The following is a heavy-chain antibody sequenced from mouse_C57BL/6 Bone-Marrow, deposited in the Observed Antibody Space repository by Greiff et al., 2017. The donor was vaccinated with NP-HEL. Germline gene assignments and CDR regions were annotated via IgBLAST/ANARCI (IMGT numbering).Heavy chain of an antibody. CDR1: GYTFTSYW. CDR2: IYPGSGST. CDR3: AREGGNYYGSSLYYAMDY. D-gene: IGHD1-1*01. V-gene: IGHV1-55*01. Sequence: QVQLQQPGAELVKPGASVKMSCKASGYTFTSYWITWVKQRPRQGLEWIGDIYPGSGSTNYNEKFKSKATLTVDTSSSTAYMQLSSLTSEDSAVYYCAREGGNYYGSSLYYAMDYWGQGTSVTVSS. J-gene: IGHJ4*01.